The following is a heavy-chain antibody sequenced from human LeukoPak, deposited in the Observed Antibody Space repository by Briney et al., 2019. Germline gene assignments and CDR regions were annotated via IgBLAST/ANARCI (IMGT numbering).Heavy chain of an antibody. J-gene: IGHJ4*02. CDR1: GFTFSIYA. V-gene: IGHV3-23*01. Sequence: GGSLRLSCAASGFTFSIYAMSWARQPPGKGLEWVSAISGSGDSTYYADSVKGRFTISRDNSKNTLYLQMNSLRADDTAVYFCAKDRGYWGQGTLVTVSS. CDR2: ISGSGDST. CDR3: AKDRGY.